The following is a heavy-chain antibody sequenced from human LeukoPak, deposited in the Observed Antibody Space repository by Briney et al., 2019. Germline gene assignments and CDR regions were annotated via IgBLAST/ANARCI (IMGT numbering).Heavy chain of an antibody. CDR2: IWYDGTNE. V-gene: IGHV3-33*06. Sequence: GGSLRLSCVASGFKFNTYGMHWVRQAPGRGLEWVAIIWYDGTNENYADSVKGRFTISRDDSENTLYLQMNNVRVEDTAIYYCAKFRGSERTVIDYWGQGTLVTVSS. D-gene: IGHD1-1*01. CDR1: GFKFNTYG. CDR3: AKFRGSERTVIDY. J-gene: IGHJ4*02.